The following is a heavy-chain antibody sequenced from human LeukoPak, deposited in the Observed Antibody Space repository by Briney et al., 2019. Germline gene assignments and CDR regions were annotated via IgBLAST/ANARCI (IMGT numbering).Heavy chain of an antibody. CDR2: INHSGGT. J-gene: IGHJ4*02. Sequence: SETLSLTCAVYGGSFSGYHWSWIRQPPGKGLEWIGEINHSGGTNYNPSLKSRVTISVDTSKNQFSLKVSSVTAADTAVYYCARGNYDYYDHWGQGTLVTVSS. CDR3: ARGNYDYYDH. CDR1: GGSFSGYH. V-gene: IGHV4-34*01. D-gene: IGHD1-7*01.